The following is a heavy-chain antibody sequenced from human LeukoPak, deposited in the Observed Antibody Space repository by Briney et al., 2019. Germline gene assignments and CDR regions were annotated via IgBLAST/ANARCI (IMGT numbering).Heavy chain of an antibody. D-gene: IGHD1-26*01. CDR2: ISSSSSYI. Sequence: GGSLRLSCAASGFTFSSYSMNWVRQAPGKGLEWVSSISSSSSYIYYADSVKGRFTISRDNAKNSLYLQMNSLRAEDTAVYYCVRTWELLDGNFFYYYYYMDVWGXGTTVTIS. CDR1: GFTFSSYS. V-gene: IGHV3-21*01. CDR3: VRTWELLDGNFFYYYYYMDV. J-gene: IGHJ6*03.